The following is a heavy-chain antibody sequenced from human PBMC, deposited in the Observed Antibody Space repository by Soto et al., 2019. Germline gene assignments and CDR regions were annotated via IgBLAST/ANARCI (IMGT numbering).Heavy chain of an antibody. CDR2: IYPCDSDT. V-gene: IGHV5-51*01. CDR3: ARGYCTTTICDPWFDP. CDR1: GYSFTSYW. D-gene: IGHD2-2*01. Sequence: PGESLKISCTGVGYSFTSYWIGWVRQMPGKGLEWMGIIYPCDSDTRYSPSFQGQVTISADKSITTAYLQWSSLKASDTAMYYCARGYCTTTICDPWFDPWGQGTLVTVPQ. J-gene: IGHJ5*02.